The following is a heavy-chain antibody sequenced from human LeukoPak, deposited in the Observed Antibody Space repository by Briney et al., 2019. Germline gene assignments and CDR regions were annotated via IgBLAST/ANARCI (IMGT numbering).Heavy chain of an antibody. D-gene: IGHD3-22*01. V-gene: IGHV3-23*01. CDR3: AKSLSGYYRYDY. J-gene: IGHJ4*02. CDR1: GFTFSTYA. Sequence: RAGGSLRLSCAASGFTFSTYAMSWVRQAPGKGLEWVSAVSGSGGTTYYADSVKGRFTISRDNSKNTLYLQMNSLRAEDTALYYCAKSLSGYYRYDYWGQGTLVTVSS. CDR2: VSGSGGTT.